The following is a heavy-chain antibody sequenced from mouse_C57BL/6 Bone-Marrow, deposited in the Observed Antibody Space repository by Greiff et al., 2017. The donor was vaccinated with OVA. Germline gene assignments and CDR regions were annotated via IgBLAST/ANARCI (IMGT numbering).Heavy chain of an antibody. CDR2: IHPSDSDT. J-gene: IGHJ3*01. D-gene: IGHD2-4*01. CDR1: GYTFTSYW. V-gene: IGHV1-74*01. Sequence: QVQLQQSGAELVKPGASVKVSCKASGYTFTSYWMHWVKQRPGQGLEWIGRIHPSDSDTNYNQKFKGKATLTVDKSSSTAYMQLRSLTSEDSAVYDCAMDDYARFAYWGQGTLVTVSA. CDR3: AMDDYARFAY.